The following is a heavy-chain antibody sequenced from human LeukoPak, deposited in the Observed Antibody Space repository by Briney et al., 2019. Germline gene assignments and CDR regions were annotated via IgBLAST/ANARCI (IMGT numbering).Heavy chain of an antibody. CDR3: ATGYSSGWYFYFQH. CDR1: GFTFSSYS. Sequence: GGSLRLSCAASGFTFSSYSMNWVRQAPGKGLEWVSSISSSSSYIYYADSVKGRFTISRDNAKNSLSLRMNSLSAEDTAVYYCATGYSSGWYFYFQHWGQGSLVSVSS. J-gene: IGHJ1*01. V-gene: IGHV3-21*06. CDR2: ISSSSSYI. D-gene: IGHD6-19*01.